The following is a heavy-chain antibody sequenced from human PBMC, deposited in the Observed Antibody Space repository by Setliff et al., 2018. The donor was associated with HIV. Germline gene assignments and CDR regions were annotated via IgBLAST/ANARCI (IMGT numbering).Heavy chain of an antibody. V-gene: IGHV5-51*01. J-gene: IGHJ1*01. CDR2: IYPGDSDT. Sequence: PGESLKISCKGSGYIFSSYWIAWVRQMPGKGLEWMGIIYPGDSDTRYSPSFQGQVTISAIGSISTAYLQWSSLEASDTAIYYCATSDYGGNSGHFQHWGQGTLVTSPQ. D-gene: IGHD4-17*01. CDR3: ATSDYGGNSGHFQH. CDR1: GYIFSSYW.